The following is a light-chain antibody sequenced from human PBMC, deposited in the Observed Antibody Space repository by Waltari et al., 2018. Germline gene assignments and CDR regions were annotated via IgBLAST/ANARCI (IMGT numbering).Light chain of an antibody. Sequence: DIQMTQSPSSLSASVGDRVTITCQASQDISNYLNWYQQKPGTAPKLLIYDASNLDSGVPSRFSGSGSGTDFTLTISSLQAEDVAVYYCQQYYRFPLTFGPGTKVEIK. J-gene: IGKJ3*01. CDR3: QQYYRFPLT. CDR2: DAS. V-gene: IGKV1-33*01. CDR1: QDISNY.